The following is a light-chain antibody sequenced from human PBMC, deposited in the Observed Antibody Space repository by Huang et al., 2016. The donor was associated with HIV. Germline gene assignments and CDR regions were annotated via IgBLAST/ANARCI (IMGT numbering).Light chain of an antibody. CDR2: GAS. J-gene: IGKJ4*01. CDR3: QQYRNWPAPT. V-gene: IGKV3D-15*01. Sequence: EIVMTQSPATLAVSPGETATLSCGASPSVSSYLAWYQQKPGLAPRLIIHGASSRAPGSAARFSGSGSGTEFTLTISSLQSEDVAVYYCQQYRNWPAPTFGGGTKVEI. CDR1: PSVSSY.